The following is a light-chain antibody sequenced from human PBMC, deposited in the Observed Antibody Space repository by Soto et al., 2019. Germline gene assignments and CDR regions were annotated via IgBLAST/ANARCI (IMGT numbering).Light chain of an antibody. J-gene: IGKJ1*01. CDR1: QSISSW. V-gene: IGKV1-5*03. CDR3: QQYNSYSRT. Sequence: DIQMTQSPSTLSASVGDRVTITCRASQSISSWLAWYQQKTGKAPKLLIYKASTLKSGVPSRFSGSGSGTEFTLTISSLQPDDFATYYCQQYNSYSRTCGQGTKVDIK. CDR2: KAS.